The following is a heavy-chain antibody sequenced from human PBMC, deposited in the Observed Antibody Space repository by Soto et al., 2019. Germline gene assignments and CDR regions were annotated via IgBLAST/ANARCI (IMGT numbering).Heavy chain of an antibody. V-gene: IGHV3-7*05. J-gene: IGHJ4*02. Sequence: GGSLRLSCAASGFTFSIYWMTWVRQAPWKGLEWVANIKQDGSEKYYVDSVKGRFTISRDNAKNSLYLQMNSLRAEDTAVYYRAGVARGVHYYDSSGYYYVDYWGQGTLVTVSS. D-gene: IGHD3-22*01. CDR3: AGVARGVHYYDSSGYYYVDY. CDR1: GFTFSIYW. CDR2: IKQDGSEK.